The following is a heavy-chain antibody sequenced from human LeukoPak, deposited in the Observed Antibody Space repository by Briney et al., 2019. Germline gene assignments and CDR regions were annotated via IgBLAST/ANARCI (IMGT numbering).Heavy chain of an antibody. CDR2: IYPGDSDT. V-gene: IGHV5-51*01. J-gene: IGHJ3*02. Sequence: GESLKISCKGSGYSFTSYWIGWVRQMPGKGLEWMGIIYPGDSDTRYSPSFQGQVTISADKSISTAYLQWSSLKASDTAMYYCARSFSPAYKTRITIFGVVFGAFDIWGQGTMVTVSS. D-gene: IGHD3-3*01. CDR1: GYSFTSYW. CDR3: ARSFSPAYKTRITIFGVVFGAFDI.